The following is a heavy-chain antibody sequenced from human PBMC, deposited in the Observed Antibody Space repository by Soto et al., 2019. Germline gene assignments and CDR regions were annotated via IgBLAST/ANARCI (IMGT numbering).Heavy chain of an antibody. CDR1: GGSISSSSYY. D-gene: IGHD6-6*01. V-gene: IGHV4-39*01. CDR3: ARRRSSSSQYFDY. J-gene: IGHJ4*02. Sequence: QLQLQESGPGLVKPSETLSLTCTVSGGSISSSSYYWGWIRQPPGKGLEWIGSIYYSGSTYYNPSLKSRVTISVDTSKNQFSLKLSSVTAADTAVYYCARRRSSSSQYFDYWGQGTLVTVSS. CDR2: IYYSGST.